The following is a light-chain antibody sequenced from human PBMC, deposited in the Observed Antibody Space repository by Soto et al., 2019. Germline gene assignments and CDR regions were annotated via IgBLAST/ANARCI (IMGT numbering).Light chain of an antibody. Sequence: EIVMTQSPATLSVSPGERATLSCRASQSVSSSVAWYQQKPGQAPRLLIYDASNRATGISARFSGSGSGTDFTLTISSLEPEDFAVYYCQQRSNWFTFGQGTRLEIK. J-gene: IGKJ5*01. CDR3: QQRSNWFT. CDR2: DAS. CDR1: QSVSSS. V-gene: IGKV3-11*01.